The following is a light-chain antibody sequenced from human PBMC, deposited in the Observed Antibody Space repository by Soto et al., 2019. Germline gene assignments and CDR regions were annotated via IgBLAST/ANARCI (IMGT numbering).Light chain of an antibody. Sequence: DIQMTQSPSPLSASVGDRVTIACRASQYINTYLNWYQQKPGKAPKLLIYDASSLESGVPSRFSGSGSGTEFTLTISSLQPDDFATYYCQQYNSYSFGQGTKVDIK. CDR3: QQYNSYS. CDR1: QYINTY. CDR2: DAS. J-gene: IGKJ1*01. V-gene: IGKV1-5*01.